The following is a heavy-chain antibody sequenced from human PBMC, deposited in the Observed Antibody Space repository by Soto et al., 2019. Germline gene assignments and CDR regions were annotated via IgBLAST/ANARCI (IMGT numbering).Heavy chain of an antibody. J-gene: IGHJ4*02. V-gene: IGHV3-33*01. CDR2: IWSDGTNK. CDR3: ARDRGYTYGHPFDY. D-gene: IGHD5-18*01. Sequence: QVQLVESGGGVGQPGRSLRLSCAPSGFTFSSYGMHWVRQAPGKGLEWVALIWSDGTNKYYADSVKGRFTISRDNSKNTLYLQMNSLRAEDTAVYYCARDRGYTYGHPFDYWGQGTLVTVSS. CDR1: GFTFSSYG.